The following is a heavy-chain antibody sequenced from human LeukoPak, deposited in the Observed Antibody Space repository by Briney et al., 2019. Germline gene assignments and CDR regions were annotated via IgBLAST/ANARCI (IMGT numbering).Heavy chain of an antibody. CDR3: ARYPSRTIFGVAEGFDY. CDR2: IIPIFGTA. D-gene: IGHD3-3*01. V-gene: IGHV1-69*01. Sequence: ASVKVSCKASGGTFSSYAISWVRQAPGQGLEWMGGIIPIFGTANYAQKFQGRVTITADESTSTAYMELSSLRSEDTAVYYCARYPSRTIFGVAEGFDYWGQGTLVTVSS. J-gene: IGHJ4*02. CDR1: GGTFSSYA.